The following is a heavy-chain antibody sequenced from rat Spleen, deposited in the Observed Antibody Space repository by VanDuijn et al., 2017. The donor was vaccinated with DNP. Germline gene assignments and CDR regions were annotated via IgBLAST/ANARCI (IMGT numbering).Heavy chain of an antibody. CDR1: GFIFSDYY. J-gene: IGHJ3*01. CDR2: ISYDGSGT. Sequence: EVQLVESGGGLVQPGRSLKLSCAASGFIFSDYYMAWVRQAPTKGLEWVTTISYDGSGTYYRDSVKGRFTISRDNAKSNLYLQMDSLRSEDTATYYCARQGAAHWFAYWGQGTLVTVSS. V-gene: IGHV5-7*01. D-gene: IGHD1-2*01. CDR3: ARQGAAHWFAY.